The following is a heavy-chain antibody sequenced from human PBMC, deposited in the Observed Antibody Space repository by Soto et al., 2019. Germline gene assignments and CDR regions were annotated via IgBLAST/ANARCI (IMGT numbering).Heavy chain of an antibody. CDR2: SSGGTAPT. V-gene: IGHV3-48*01. CDR3: ASGGGLSGQNFGY. D-gene: IGHD3-16*01. J-gene: IGHJ4*02. Sequence: PGGSLRLACVSSGFTFRTYNMNWVLQAPGKGLEWLSDSSGGTAPTYYADPVQGIFTISTDHSKNTLYLHMSSLRAEDTAVYDCASGGGLSGQNFGYWVQRTLGTVSP. CDR1: GFTFRTYN.